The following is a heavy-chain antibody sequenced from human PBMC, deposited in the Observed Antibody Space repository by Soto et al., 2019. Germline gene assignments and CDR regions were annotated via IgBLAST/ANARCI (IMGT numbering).Heavy chain of an antibody. CDR2: IKSKTDGGTT. D-gene: IGHD2-21*02. V-gene: IGHV3-15*01. CDR1: GFTFSNAW. Sequence: GGSLRLSCVASGFTFSNAWMSWVRQAPGKGLEWVGRIKSKTDGGTTDYAAPVKGRFTISRDDSKNTLYLQMNSLKTEDTAVYYCTTEGRWTAFAFDIWGKGPMCTVSS. J-gene: IGHJ3*02. CDR3: TTEGRWTAFAFDI.